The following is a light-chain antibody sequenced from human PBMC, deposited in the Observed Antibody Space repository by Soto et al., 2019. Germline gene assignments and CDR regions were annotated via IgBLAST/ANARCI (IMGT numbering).Light chain of an antibody. Sequence: EIVMTQSPATLSVSPGERATLSCRASQSVSSNLAWYQQKPGQAPRLLIYGASARAPGIPARFSGSGSGTEFTLTISSLQSGDFAVYYCQQYNNWPPMAFGQGTKVEIK. CDR2: GAS. CDR3: QQYNNWPPMA. V-gene: IGKV3-15*01. CDR1: QSVSSN. J-gene: IGKJ1*01.